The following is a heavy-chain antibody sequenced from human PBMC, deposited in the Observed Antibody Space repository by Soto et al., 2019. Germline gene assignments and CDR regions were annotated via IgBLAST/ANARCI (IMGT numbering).Heavy chain of an antibody. D-gene: IGHD3-3*01. CDR3: ARDYDFWSGYQSGWFDP. Sequence: QVPLVQSGAEVKKPGASVKVSCKASGYTFTSYGISWVRQAPGQGLEWMGWISAYNGNTNYAQKLQGRVTMTTDTSTSTAYMELRSLRSDDTAVYYCARDYDFWSGYQSGWFDPWGQGTLVTVSS. V-gene: IGHV1-18*01. CDR2: ISAYNGNT. J-gene: IGHJ5*02. CDR1: GYTFTSYG.